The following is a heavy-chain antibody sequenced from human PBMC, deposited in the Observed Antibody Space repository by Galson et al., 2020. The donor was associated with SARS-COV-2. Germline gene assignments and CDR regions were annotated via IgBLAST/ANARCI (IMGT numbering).Heavy chain of an antibody. Sequence: GGSLRLSCKASGYTFSGHYMHWVRLAPGQGLEWMGRINPNRGDTDVAQKFQGRVTMTTDTSITTAYMELSRLTSDDTAVYYCTRGSNSSPFYHFDPWGQGTLVTVSS. CDR1: GYTFSGHY. CDR3: TRGSNSSPFYHFDP. CDR2: INPNRGDT. V-gene: IGHV1-2*06. D-gene: IGHD3-10*01. J-gene: IGHJ5*02.